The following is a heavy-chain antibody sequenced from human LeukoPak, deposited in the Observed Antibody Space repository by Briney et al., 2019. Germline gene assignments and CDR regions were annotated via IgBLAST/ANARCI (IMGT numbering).Heavy chain of an antibody. CDR3: ARVLLGMSAFDL. Sequence: PGGSLRPSCAASGFTFSSYRMNWVRQAPGKGLEWVSYINSGNNYIYYADSVKGRFTISRDNAKNSLFLQMNSLRADDTAVYSCARVLLGMSAFDLWGQGTMVSVSS. V-gene: IGHV3-21*05. CDR2: INSGNNYI. D-gene: IGHD3-9*01. J-gene: IGHJ3*01. CDR1: GFTFSSYR.